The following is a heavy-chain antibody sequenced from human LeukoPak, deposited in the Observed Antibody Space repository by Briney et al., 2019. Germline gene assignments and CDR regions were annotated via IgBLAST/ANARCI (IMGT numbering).Heavy chain of an antibody. CDR3: ARGKGKNYYDSSGYYFY. CDR2: ISAYNGNT. V-gene: IGHV1-18*01. D-gene: IGHD3-22*01. J-gene: IGHJ4*02. Sequence: ASVKVSCKASGYTFTSFGISWVRQAPGQGLEWMGWISAYNGNTNYAQKLQGRVTMTTDTPTSTAYVELRSLRSDDTAVYYCARGKGKNYYDSSGYYFYWGQGTPVTVSS. CDR1: GYTFTSFG.